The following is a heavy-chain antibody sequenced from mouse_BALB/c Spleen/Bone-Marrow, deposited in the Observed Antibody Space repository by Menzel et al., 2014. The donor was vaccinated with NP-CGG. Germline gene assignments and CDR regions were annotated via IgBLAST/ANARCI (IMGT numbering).Heavy chain of an antibody. CDR2: INPSSGYT. CDR3: AGEGYGNYAY. J-gene: IGHJ3*01. D-gene: IGHD2-10*02. V-gene: IGHV1-4*01. Sequence: QVQLQQSGAELARPGASVKMSCKASGYTFXSYTMHWVKQRPGQGLEWIGYINPSSGYTNYNQKFKDKATLTADKSSSTAYMQLSSLTSEDSAVYYCAGEGYGNYAYWGQGTLVTVSA. CDR1: GYTFXSYT.